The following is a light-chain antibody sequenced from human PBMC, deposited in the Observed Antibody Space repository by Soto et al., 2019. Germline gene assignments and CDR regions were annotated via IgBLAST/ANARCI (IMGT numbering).Light chain of an antibody. J-gene: IGLJ2*01. CDR1: SSDVGCSNF. CDR3: SSFTTSTTLI. CDR2: EVS. Sequence: QSALTQPASVSGSPGQSITISCTGASSDVGCSNFVSWYQQYPGKAPKVLIYEVSNRPSGVSHRFSGSKSGNTASLTISGLQAEDEADYYCSSFTTSTTLIFGGGTKLSVL. V-gene: IGLV2-14*01.